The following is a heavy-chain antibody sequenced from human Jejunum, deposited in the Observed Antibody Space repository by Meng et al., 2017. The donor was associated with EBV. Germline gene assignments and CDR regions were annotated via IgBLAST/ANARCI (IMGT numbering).Heavy chain of an antibody. CDR3: ARYKSPGSFDT. J-gene: IGHJ5*02. D-gene: IGHD1-1*01. CDR2: ITAYNGDT. Sequence: QVQLVQSGAEVMKPGASLKVSCKASGYTFSSFGISWVRQAPGQGLEWMGWITAYNGDTHFPQKFQDRVIMTIDTSTRTAYMELKSLRPDDTAVYYCARYKSPGSFDTWGQGPLGTVDS. V-gene: IGHV1-18*01. CDR1: GYTFSSFG.